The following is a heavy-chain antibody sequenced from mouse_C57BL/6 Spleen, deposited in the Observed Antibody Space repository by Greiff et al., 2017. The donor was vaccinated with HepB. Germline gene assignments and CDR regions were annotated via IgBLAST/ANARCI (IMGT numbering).Heavy chain of an antibody. CDR1: GFTFSSYA. Sequence: VHLVESGGGLVKPGGSLKLSCAASGFTFSSYAMSWVRQTPEKRLEWVATISDGGSYTYYPDNVKGRFTISRDNAKNNLYLQMSHLKSEDTAMYYCARDRRVSYYYGSSLAYWGQGTLVTVSA. J-gene: IGHJ3*01. D-gene: IGHD1-1*01. V-gene: IGHV5-4*01. CDR3: ARDRRVSYYYGSSLAY. CDR2: ISDGGSYT.